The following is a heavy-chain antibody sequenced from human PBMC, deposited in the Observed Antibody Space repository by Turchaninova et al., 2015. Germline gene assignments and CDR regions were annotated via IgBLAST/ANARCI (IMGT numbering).Heavy chain of an antibody. D-gene: IGHD2-15*01. Sequence: QVQLVASGGGVVEPGGARRLPGAASRFTFGHSGMNWGIHWVRQAPGKGLEWVAFSRYDGNYKFYSDSVKGRFTISRDNSKNILYLQMNSLRAEDTAVYYCAKAGYCSGGSCPDYYYMDVWGKGTTVTVSS. V-gene: IGHV3-30*02. J-gene: IGHJ6*03. CDR2: SRYDGNYK. CDR1: RFTFGHSG. CDR3: AKAGYCSGGSCPDYYYMDV.